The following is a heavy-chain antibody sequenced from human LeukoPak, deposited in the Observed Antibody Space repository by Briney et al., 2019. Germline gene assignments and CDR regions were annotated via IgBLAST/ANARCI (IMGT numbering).Heavy chain of an antibody. CDR2: ISGSGGST. D-gene: IGHD3-10*01. V-gene: IGHV3-23*01. Sequence: GGSLRLSCAASGFTFSSYAMIGVRQAPGKGLEGVSSISGSGGSTYYADSVKGRFTISRDNSKNPLYLQMNSLRAEDTAVYYCAKASGPFDYWGQGTLVTVSS. J-gene: IGHJ4*02. CDR1: GFTFSSYA. CDR3: AKASGPFDY.